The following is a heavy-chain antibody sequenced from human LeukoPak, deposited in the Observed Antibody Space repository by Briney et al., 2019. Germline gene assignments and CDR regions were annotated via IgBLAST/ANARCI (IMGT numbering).Heavy chain of an antibody. CDR3: ARDLIVGANYYFDY. Sequence: GASLRLSCAAAGFTFSSYGMHWVRQAPGKGLEWVAVIWYDGNNKYYADSVKGRFTISRDNSKNTLYLQMNSLRAEDTAVYYCARDLIVGANYYFDYWGQGTLVTVSS. D-gene: IGHD1-26*01. J-gene: IGHJ4*02. CDR2: IWYDGNNK. CDR1: GFTFSSYG. V-gene: IGHV3-33*01.